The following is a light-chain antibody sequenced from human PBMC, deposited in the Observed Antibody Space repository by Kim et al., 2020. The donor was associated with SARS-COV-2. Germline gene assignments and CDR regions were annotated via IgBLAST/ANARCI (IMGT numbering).Light chain of an antibody. V-gene: IGLV3-9*01. CDR1: NIGSKN. CDR3: QVWDSSTWV. Sequence: VSLGQTAMITCGGNNIGSKNVYWYQQKPGQAPVLVIYRDSNRPSGIPERFSGSNSGNTATLTISRAQAGDEADYYCQVWDSSTWVFGGGTQLTVL. J-gene: IGLJ3*02. CDR2: RDS.